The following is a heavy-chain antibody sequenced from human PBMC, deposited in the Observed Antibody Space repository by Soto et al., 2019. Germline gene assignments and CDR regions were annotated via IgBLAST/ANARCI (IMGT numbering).Heavy chain of an antibody. V-gene: IGHV1-3*01. D-gene: IGHD5-12*01. Sequence: ASVKVSCKASGYTFTSYAMHWVRQAPGQRLEWMGWINAGNGNTKYSQKFQGRVTITRDTSASTAYMELSSLRSEDTAVYYCAREIYSGYDIYYYYYMDVWGKGTTATVSS. CDR1: GYTFTSYA. J-gene: IGHJ6*03. CDR3: AREIYSGYDIYYYYYMDV. CDR2: INAGNGNT.